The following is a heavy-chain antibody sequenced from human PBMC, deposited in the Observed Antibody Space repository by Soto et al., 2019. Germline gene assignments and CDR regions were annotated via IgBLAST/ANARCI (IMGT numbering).Heavy chain of an antibody. CDR3: ARGEYDYVWGSYRPLYYYYGMDV. CDR1: GGTFSSYA. CDR2: IIPIFGTA. J-gene: IGHJ6*02. Sequence: SVKVSCKASGGTFSSYAISWVRQAPGQGLEWMGGIIPIFGTANYAQKFQGRVTITADESTSTAYMELSSLRSEDTAVYYCARGEYDYVWGSYRPLYYYYGMDVWGQGTTVTVSS. V-gene: IGHV1-69*13. D-gene: IGHD3-16*02.